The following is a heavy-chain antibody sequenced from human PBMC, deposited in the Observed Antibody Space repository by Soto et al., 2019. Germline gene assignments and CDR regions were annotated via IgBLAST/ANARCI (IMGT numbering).Heavy chain of an antibody. D-gene: IGHD2-2*01. CDR3: ARDFYQSGNIWYAVFDI. CDR1: GYIFTRYG. Sequence: GASVKVSCKASGYIFTRYGISWVRQAPGQGLEWMGWISAYNGDTNYAQRLQGRVTMTTDTSTSTAHMELRSLSSDDTATYYCARDFYQSGNIWYAVFDIWGQGTMVTVS. CDR2: ISAYNGDT. V-gene: IGHV1-18*01. J-gene: IGHJ3*02.